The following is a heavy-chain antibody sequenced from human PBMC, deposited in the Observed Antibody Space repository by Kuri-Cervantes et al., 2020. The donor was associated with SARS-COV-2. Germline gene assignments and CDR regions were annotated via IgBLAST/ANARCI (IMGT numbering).Heavy chain of an antibody. J-gene: IGHJ3*02. V-gene: IGHV4-59*12. D-gene: IGHD2-21*01. CDR2: IYYSGST. Sequence: SETLSLTCTVSGGSISSYYWSWIRQPPGKGLEWIGYIYYSGSTNYNPSLKSRVTISVDTSKNQFSLKLSSVTAADTAVYYCQRASYCGGDCYSDAFDIWGQGTMVTVSS. CDR3: QRASYCGGDCYSDAFDI. CDR1: GGSISSYY.